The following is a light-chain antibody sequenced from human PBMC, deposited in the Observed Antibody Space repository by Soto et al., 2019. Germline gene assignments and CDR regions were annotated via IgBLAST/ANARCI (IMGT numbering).Light chain of an antibody. Sequence: DIQFTQSPSSPSASVGDRVTFTCRASQNIRKYLNWYPPKPGKAPKLLIYTASRLQVGFPSLFSGSGAGTDCTRPINSLQPEDVKTDYCQQSFSATLTFGGGTKVDIK. J-gene: IGKJ4*01. V-gene: IGKV1-39*01. CDR3: QQSFSATLT. CDR1: QNIRKY. CDR2: TAS.